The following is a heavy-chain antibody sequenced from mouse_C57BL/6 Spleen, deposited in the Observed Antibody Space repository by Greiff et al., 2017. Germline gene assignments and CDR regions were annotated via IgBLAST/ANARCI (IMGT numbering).Heavy chain of an antibody. J-gene: IGHJ2*01. D-gene: IGHD1-1*01. Sequence: VQLQQSGAELVKPGASVKLSCTASGFNIKDYYMHWVKQRTEQGLELIGRIDPEDGETKYAPNFQGKATITADTSSNTAYLQLSSLTSEDAAVYYCASEPDYYGSSHFDYWGQGTTLTVSS. CDR1: GFNIKDYY. CDR2: IDPEDGET. V-gene: IGHV14-2*01. CDR3: ASEPDYYGSSHFDY.